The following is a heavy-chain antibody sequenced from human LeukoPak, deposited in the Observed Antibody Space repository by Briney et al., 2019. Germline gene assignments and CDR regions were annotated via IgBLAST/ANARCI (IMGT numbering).Heavy chain of an antibody. J-gene: IGHJ6*02. CDR2: ISYDGSNK. D-gene: IGHD5-12*01. Sequence: PGGSLRLSCAASGFTFSSYAMHWVRQAPGKGLEWVAVISYDGSNKYYADSVKGRFTISRDNAQNSLYLQMNSLRAEDTAVYYCARATKGANSGGLSYYQYGMDVWGQGTTVTVSS. CDR1: GFTFSSYA. CDR3: ARATKGANSGGLSYYQYGMDV. V-gene: IGHV3-30-3*01.